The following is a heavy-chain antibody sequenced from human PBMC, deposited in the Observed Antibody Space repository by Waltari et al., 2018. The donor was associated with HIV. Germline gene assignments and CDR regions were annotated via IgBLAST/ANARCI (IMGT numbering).Heavy chain of an antibody. CDR3: ARVPGTIVY. V-gene: IGHV3-48*03. Sequence: EVQLVESGGGLVQPGESLRLFCAASGFTFSSYEMNWVRQAPGKVLEWISYIGSSGSTIYYADSWKGRFTISTDNAKNSLYLQMNSLRAEDTAVYDCARVPGTIVYLGQGTLVTVSS. CDR1: GFTFSSYE. D-gene: IGHD1-1*01. J-gene: IGHJ4*02. CDR2: IGSSGSTI.